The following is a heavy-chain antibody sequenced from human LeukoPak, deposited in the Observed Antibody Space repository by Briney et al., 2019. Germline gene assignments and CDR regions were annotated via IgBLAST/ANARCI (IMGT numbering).Heavy chain of an antibody. Sequence: SETLSLTCAVSAGSISSYYWSWIRQPPGKGLEWIGCIYYSGSTNYNPSLKSRVTISVDTSKNQFSLKLSSVTAADTAVYYCARAKMGGVIDYWGQGTLVTVSS. CDR3: ARAKMGGVIDY. CDR2: IYYSGST. J-gene: IGHJ4*02. V-gene: IGHV4-59*12. D-gene: IGHD1-26*01. CDR1: AGSISSYY.